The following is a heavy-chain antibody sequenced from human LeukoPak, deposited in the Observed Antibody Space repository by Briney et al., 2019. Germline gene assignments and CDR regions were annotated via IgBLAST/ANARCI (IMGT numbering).Heavy chain of an antibody. D-gene: IGHD4-17*01. CDR2: IYSGVST. Sequence: PGGSLRLSCAASGFTVSSNYMSWVRQAPGKGLEWVSVIYSGVSTYYADSVKGRFTISRDNSKNTLYLQLNSLRAEDTAVYYCAKDLYGDYDFDCWGQGTLVTVSS. J-gene: IGHJ4*02. CDR3: AKDLYGDYDFDC. CDR1: GFTVSSNY. V-gene: IGHV3-53*01.